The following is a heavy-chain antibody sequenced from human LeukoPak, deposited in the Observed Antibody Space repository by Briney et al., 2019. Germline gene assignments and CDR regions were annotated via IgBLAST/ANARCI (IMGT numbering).Heavy chain of an antibody. V-gene: IGHV4-59*01. CDR3: ASTAGITFFRN. D-gene: IGHD3-3*01. CDR2: IYYSGST. J-gene: IGHJ4*02. Sequence: PSETLSLTCTVSGGSISGYYWSWIRQPPGKGLEWIGYIYYSGSTNYNPSLKSRVTISVDTSKNQFSLKLSSVTAADTAVYYCASTAGITFFRNWGQGTLVTVSS. CDR1: GGSISGYY.